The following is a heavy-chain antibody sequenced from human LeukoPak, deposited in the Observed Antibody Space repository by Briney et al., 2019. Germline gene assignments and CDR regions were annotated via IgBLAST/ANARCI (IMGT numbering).Heavy chain of an antibody. V-gene: IGHV1-3*01. J-gene: IGHJ5*02. CDR1: RYTFTSYA. D-gene: IGHD3-9*01. CDR3: ARAVLYRGYFDWTTGPKIPFDP. Sequence: ASVKVSCKASRYTFTSYAMHSVRQAPGQRLEWMGWINAGNGNTKYSQKFQGRVTINRHTSASTAYMELSSLRYEDTAVYDCARAVLYRGYFDWTTGPKIPFDPWGQGTLVTVSS. CDR2: INAGNGNT.